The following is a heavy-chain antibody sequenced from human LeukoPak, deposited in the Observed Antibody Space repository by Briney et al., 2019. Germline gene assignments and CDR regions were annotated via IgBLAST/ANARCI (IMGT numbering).Heavy chain of an antibody. V-gene: IGHV1-2*02. CDR1: GYTFTGYY. J-gene: IGHJ4*02. D-gene: IGHD3-9*01. Sequence: GASVKDSCKASGYTFTGYYIHWVRQAPGQGLEWMGWINPNSGGTNYAQNFQGRVTMTRDTSISTAYMELSRLRSDDTAVYYCARSSRYDIWTGYPYWGQGTLVTVSP. CDR2: INPNSGGT. CDR3: ARSSRYDIWTGYPY.